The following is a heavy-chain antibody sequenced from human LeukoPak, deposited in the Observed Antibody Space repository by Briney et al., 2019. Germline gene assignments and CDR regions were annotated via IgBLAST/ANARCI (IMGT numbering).Heavy chain of an antibody. CDR3: AKDTTPPKAGFDP. Sequence: GGSLRLSCAASGFTFSSYGMHWVRQAPGKGLEWVAFIRYDGSNKYYADSVKGRFTISRDNSKDTLYLQMNSLRAEDTAVYYCAKDTTPPKAGFDPWGQGTLVTVSS. D-gene: IGHD1-14*01. CDR1: GFTFSSYG. J-gene: IGHJ5*02. CDR2: IRYDGSNK. V-gene: IGHV3-30*02.